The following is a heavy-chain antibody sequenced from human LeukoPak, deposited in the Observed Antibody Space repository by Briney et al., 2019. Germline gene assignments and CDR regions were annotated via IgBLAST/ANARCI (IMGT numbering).Heavy chain of an antibody. CDR2: IYYSGST. V-gene: IGHV4-59*01. D-gene: IGHD5-24*01. Sequence: PSETLSLTCTDSGGSLSNYYWNWLRQSPGKGLEWMGYIYYSGSTSYNPSLKSRVTISVDTYKNQFTLNLSSMTAADTAVYHCARLRSGYNVFDSWGQGTLVTVSS. CDR1: GGSLSNYY. CDR3: ARLRSGYNVFDS. J-gene: IGHJ4*02.